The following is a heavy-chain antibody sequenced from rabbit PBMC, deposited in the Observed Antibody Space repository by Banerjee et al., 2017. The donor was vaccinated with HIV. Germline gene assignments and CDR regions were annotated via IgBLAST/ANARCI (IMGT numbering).Heavy chain of an antibody. CDR3: ARGDTGSRHSPFNL. CDR2: IYTGTGST. J-gene: IGHJ4*01. CDR1: GSDISSNA. Sequence: QEQLVESGGGLVQPEGSLTLTCKASGSDISSNAMCWVRQAPGKGLELIGCIYTGTGSTYYANWVNGRFTISRSTSLNTVDLKMTSLTAADTATYFCARGDTGSRHSPFNLWGQGTLVTVS. D-gene: IGHD1-1*01. V-gene: IGHV1S47*01.